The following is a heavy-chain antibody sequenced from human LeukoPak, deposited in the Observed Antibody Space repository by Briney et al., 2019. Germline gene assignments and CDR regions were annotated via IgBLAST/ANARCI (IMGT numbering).Heavy chain of an antibody. J-gene: IGHJ3*02. CDR2: IYPGDSDT. CDR1: GYSFAAFW. V-gene: IGHV5-51*01. D-gene: IGHD4-17*01. CDR3: ARHNYGLNSAGFDI. Sequence: SXMISCQASGYSFAAFWIDWVRQVPGKGLEWMGIIYPGDSDTRYSPSFQGQVTISADKSINTAYLQWSSLKASDTAIYYCARHNYGLNSAGFDIWGQGTMVSVSS.